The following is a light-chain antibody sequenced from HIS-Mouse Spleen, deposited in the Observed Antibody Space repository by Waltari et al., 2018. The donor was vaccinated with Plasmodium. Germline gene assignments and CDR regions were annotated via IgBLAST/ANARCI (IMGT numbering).Light chain of an antibody. CDR3: SSYAGSNNLV. V-gene: IGLV2-8*01. Sequence: QSALTQPPSASGSPRQLVTFSCTGTRSDAGGYNYGFWYQQHPGKAPKLMICEVSKRPSGVPDRFSGSKSGNTASLTVSGLQAEDEADYYCSSYAGSNNLVFGGGTKLTVL. CDR1: RSDAGGYNY. CDR2: EVS. J-gene: IGLJ2*01.